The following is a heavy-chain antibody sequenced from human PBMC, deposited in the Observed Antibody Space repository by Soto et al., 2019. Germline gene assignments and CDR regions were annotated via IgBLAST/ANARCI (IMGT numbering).Heavy chain of an antibody. CDR2: ISYDGSNK. J-gene: IGHJ4*02. Sequence: PGGSLRLSCAASGFTFSSYAMHWVRQAPGKGLEWVAVISYDGSNKYYADSVKGRFTISRDNSKNTLYLQMNSLRAEDTAVYYCARDGRDDFWSGFGDYWGQGTLVTVSS. CDR3: ARDGRDDFWSGFGDY. D-gene: IGHD3-3*01. V-gene: IGHV3-30-3*01. CDR1: GFTFSSYA.